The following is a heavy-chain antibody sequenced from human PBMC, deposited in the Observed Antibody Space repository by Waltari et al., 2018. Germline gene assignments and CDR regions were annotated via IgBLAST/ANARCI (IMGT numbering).Heavy chain of an antibody. CDR3: ARGVVPGSMVAFDI. CDR1: GGTFSSYA. CDR2: HIPILGTA. Sequence: QVQLVQSGAEVKKPGSSVKVSCKASGGTFSSYAISWVRQAPGQGLEWMGGHIPILGTANYAQKFQGKVTITADESTSTAYMELGSLRSEDTAVYYCARGVVPGSMVAFDIWGQGTMVTVSS. D-gene: IGHD2-2*01. J-gene: IGHJ3*02. V-gene: IGHV1-69*01.